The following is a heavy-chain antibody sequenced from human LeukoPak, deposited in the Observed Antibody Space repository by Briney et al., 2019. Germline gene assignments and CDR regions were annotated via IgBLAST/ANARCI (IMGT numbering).Heavy chain of an antibody. CDR2: ISYDGSNK. J-gene: IGHJ4*02. Sequence: GGSLRLSCAASGFTFSSYGMHWVRQAPGKGLEWVAVISYDGSNKYYADSVKGRFTISRDNSKNTLYLQMNSLRAEDTAVYYCAKGRKWELLVAHYFDYWGQGTLVTVSS. V-gene: IGHV3-30*18. CDR1: GFTFSSYG. D-gene: IGHD1-26*01. CDR3: AKGRKWELLVAHYFDY.